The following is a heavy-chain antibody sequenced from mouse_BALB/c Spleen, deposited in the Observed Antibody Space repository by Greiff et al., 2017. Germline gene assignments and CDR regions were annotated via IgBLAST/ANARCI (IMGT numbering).Heavy chain of an antibody. CDR3: ARNGPITTAYAMDY. CDR2: IWSGGST. V-gene: IGHV2-4-1*01. CDR1: GFSLTSYG. D-gene: IGHD1-2*01. J-gene: IGHJ4*01. Sequence: QVQLKESGPGLVQPSQSLSITCTVSGFSLTSYGVHWVRQSPGKGLEWLGVIWSGGSTDYNAAFISRLSISKDNSKSQVFFKMNSLQADDTAIYYCARNGPITTAYAMDYWGQGTSVTVSS.